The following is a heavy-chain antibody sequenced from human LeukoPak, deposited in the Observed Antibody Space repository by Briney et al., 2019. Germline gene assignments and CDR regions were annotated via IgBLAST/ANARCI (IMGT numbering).Heavy chain of an antibody. D-gene: IGHD3-10*01. V-gene: IGHV3-48*03. CDR3: ARESGITMLRGAHTP. Sequence: GGSLRLSCAASGFTFSSYEMNWDRQAPGKGLEWVSYISSSGSTIYYADSVKGRFTISRDNAKNSLYLQMNSLRAEDTAVYYCARESGITMLRGAHTPWGQGTLVTVSS. CDR2: ISSSGSTI. J-gene: IGHJ5*02. CDR1: GFTFSSYE.